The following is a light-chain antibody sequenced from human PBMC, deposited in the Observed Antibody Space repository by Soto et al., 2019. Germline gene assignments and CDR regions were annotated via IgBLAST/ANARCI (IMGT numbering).Light chain of an antibody. CDR1: QSVSSN. J-gene: IGKJ2*01. CDR3: QQYNNWPYT. CDR2: GAS. V-gene: IGKV3-15*01. Sequence: EIVMTQSPATLSLSPGERATLSCRASQSVSSNLAWYQQKPGQAPRLLLYGASTRATGIPAMFSGSGSGTEFTITISSLQSEDFAVYYCQQYNNWPYTFGQGTKLDIK.